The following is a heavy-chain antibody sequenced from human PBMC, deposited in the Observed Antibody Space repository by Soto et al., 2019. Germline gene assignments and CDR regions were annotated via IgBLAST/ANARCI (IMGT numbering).Heavy chain of an antibody. V-gene: IGHV1-8*01. Sequence: ASVNVSCKASGYTFTSYDINWVRQATGQGLEWMGWMNPNSGNTGYAQKFQGRVTMTRNTSISTAYMELSSLRSEDTAVYYCARGLWDRVYYYYMDVWGKGTTVTVSS. CDR2: MNPNSGNT. D-gene: IGHD3-10*01. J-gene: IGHJ6*03. CDR1: GYTFTSYD. CDR3: ARGLWDRVYYYYMDV.